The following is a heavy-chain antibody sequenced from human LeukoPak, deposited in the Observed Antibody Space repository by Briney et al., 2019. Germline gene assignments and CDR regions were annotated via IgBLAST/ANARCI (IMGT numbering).Heavy chain of an antibody. CDR2: ISNSGST. J-gene: IGHJ6*03. Sequence: SETLPLTCTVSGGHISSHYWPWIRQSPAKGLEWIGDISNSGSTSYHPSVKSRVTISIDTSKHQFSLKLSSVTAADTAVYYCGRDALVGYFSYYYMDVWGKGTTVTVSS. V-gene: IGHV4-59*11. CDR1: GGHISSHY. D-gene: IGHD2-15*01. CDR3: GRDALVGYFSYYYMDV.